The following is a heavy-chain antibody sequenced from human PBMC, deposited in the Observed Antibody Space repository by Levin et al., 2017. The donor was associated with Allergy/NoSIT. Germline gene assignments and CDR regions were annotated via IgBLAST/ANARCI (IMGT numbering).Heavy chain of an antibody. CDR1: GGTFSSYA. V-gene: IGHV1-69*06. Sequence: ASVKVSCKASGGTFSSYAISWVRQAPGQGLEWMGGIIPIFGTANYAQKFQGRVTITADKSTSTAYMELSSLRSEDTAVYYCASLIAAAGTLGAFDIWGQGAMVTVSS. CDR2: IIPIFGTA. J-gene: IGHJ3*02. CDR3: ASLIAAAGTLGAFDI. D-gene: IGHD6-13*01.